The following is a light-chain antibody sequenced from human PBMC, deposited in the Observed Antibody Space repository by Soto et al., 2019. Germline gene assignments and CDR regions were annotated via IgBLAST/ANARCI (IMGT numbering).Light chain of an antibody. CDR2: GAS. V-gene: IGKV3-15*01. CDR1: QSVTSN. CDR3: QQYNKWRLT. J-gene: IGKJ4*01. Sequence: EIVMTQSTATLSVSPGERATLSCRASQSVTSNLAWYQQQPGQAPRLLIYGASTRATGIPASFSGSGSGTDFTLTLSRLQSEDFAVYYCQQYNKWRLTFGGGTKLEIK.